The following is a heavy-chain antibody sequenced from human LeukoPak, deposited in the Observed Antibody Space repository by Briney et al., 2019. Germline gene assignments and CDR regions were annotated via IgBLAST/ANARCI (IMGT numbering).Heavy chain of an antibody. D-gene: IGHD4-17*01. V-gene: IGHV1-69*05. CDR2: IIPIFGTA. CDR3: ARVVLRYGDLAG. J-gene: IGHJ4*02. Sequence: ASVKVSCKASGGTFSSYAISWVRQAPGQGLEWMGRIIPIFGTANYTQKFHGRVTITTDESTSTAYMELSSLRSEDTAVYYCARVVLRYGDLAGWGRGTLVTVSS. CDR1: GGTFSSYA.